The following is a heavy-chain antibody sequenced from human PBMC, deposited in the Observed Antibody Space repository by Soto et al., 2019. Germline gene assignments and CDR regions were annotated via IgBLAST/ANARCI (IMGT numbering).Heavy chain of an antibody. J-gene: IGHJ4*02. CDR2: ISYDGSNK. CDR1: GFTFSSYG. CDR3: AAKEGPDYGGSPPL. D-gene: IGHD4-17*01. Sequence: QVQLVESGGGVVQPGRSLRLSCAASGFTFSSYGMHWVRQAPGKGLEWVAVISYDGSNKYYADSVKGRFTISRDNSKNTLYLQMNSLRAEDTAVYYCAAKEGPDYGGSPPLGGQGTLVTVSS. V-gene: IGHV3-30*03.